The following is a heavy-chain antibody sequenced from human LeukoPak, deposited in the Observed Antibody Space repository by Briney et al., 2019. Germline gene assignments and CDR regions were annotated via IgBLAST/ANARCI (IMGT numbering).Heavy chain of an antibody. CDR2: ISGSGDRT. CDR3: ANTFGGIMATAGDY. J-gene: IGHJ4*02. CDR1: GFTFSSYA. D-gene: IGHD6-13*01. V-gene: IGHV3-23*01. Sequence: GRSLRLSCAASGFTFSSYAMTWVRQAPGKGLEWVSTISGSGDRTYYADFVKGRFTVSRDNSKNTLYLQMSSLSAEDTAVYYCANTFGGIMATAGDYWGQGTLVTVSS.